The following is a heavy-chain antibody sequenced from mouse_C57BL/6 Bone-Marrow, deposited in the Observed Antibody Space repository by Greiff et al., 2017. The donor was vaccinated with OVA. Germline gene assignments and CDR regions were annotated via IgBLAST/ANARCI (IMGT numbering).Heavy chain of an antibody. CDR2: IHPNSGST. V-gene: IGHV1-64*01. CDR1: GYSFTSYW. Sequence: VQLQQSGAELVKPGASVKLSCKASGYSFTSYWMHWVKQRPGQGLEWIGMIHPNSGSTNYNEKFKSKATLTVDKSSSTAYMQLSSLTSEDSAVYYCASNYGYFDVWGTGTTVTVSS. J-gene: IGHJ1*03. CDR3: ASNYGYFDV.